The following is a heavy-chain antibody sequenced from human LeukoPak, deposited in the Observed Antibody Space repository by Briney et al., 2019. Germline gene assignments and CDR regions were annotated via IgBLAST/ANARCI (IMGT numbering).Heavy chain of an antibody. V-gene: IGHV3-11*06. J-gene: IGHJ4*02. D-gene: IGHD4-17*01. CDR3: ARVTLYGESALDY. CDR2: ISGSSHYT. CDR1: GFTFSDHY. Sequence: GGSLRLSCAASGFTFSDHYMSWIRQAPGKGLEWVSYISGSSHYTNTADSVKGRFTISRDNAKNSLYLQMNSLRTEDTAVYDCARVTLYGESALDYWGQGTLVTVSS.